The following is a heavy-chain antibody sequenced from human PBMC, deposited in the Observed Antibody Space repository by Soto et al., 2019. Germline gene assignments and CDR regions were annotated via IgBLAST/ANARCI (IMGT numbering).Heavy chain of an antibody. CDR3: ARVGGQLVPGFDY. CDR1: GFTFSSYS. Sequence: VQLVESGGGLVKPGGSLRLSCAASGFTFSSYSMNWVRQAPGKGLEWVSSISSSSSYIYYADSVKGRFTISRDNAKNSLYLQINSLRAEDTAVYYCARVGGQLVPGFDYWGQGTLVTVSS. D-gene: IGHD6-6*01. CDR2: ISSSSSYI. J-gene: IGHJ4*02. V-gene: IGHV3-21*01.